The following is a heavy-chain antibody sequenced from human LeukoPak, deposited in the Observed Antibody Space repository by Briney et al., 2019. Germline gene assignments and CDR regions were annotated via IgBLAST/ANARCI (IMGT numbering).Heavy chain of an antibody. CDR3: ARDLYSYGYADYGMDV. CDR2: INSDGSST. J-gene: IGHJ6*02. D-gene: IGHD5-18*01. Sequence: QTGGSLRLSCAASGFTFSNYWMHWVRQAPGKGLVWASRINSDGSSTRYADSVKGRFTISRDNAKNTLYLQMNSLRAEDTAVYYCARDLYSYGYADYGMDVWGQGTTVTVSS. CDR1: GFTFSNYW. V-gene: IGHV3-74*01.